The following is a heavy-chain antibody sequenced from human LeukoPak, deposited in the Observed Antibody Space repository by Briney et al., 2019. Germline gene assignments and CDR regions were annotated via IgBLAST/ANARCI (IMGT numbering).Heavy chain of an antibody. Sequence: VGSLRLSCAASGFTFSSYGMHWVRQAPGKGLEWVAFIWYDGSNKYYADSVKGRFTISRDNSKNTLYLQMNSLRAEDTAVYYCARTVTKSAFDIWGQGTMVTVSS. D-gene: IGHD4-17*01. CDR3: ARTVTKSAFDI. J-gene: IGHJ3*02. CDR2: IWYDGSNK. CDR1: GFTFSSYG. V-gene: IGHV3-30*02.